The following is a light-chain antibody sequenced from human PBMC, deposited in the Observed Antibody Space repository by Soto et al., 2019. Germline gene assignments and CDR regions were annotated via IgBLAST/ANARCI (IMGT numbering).Light chain of an antibody. CDR3: QQSYSIPPLT. J-gene: IGKJ4*01. CDR2: AAS. Sequence: EIQMTQAPSSLSASVGDRVTITCRASQTISMYLNWYQQKPGKAPILLISAASSLQTGVPSRFNGSGSGTDFTLTISSLQLEDFATYYCQQSYSIPPLTFGGGTRVEIK. V-gene: IGKV1-39*01. CDR1: QTISMY.